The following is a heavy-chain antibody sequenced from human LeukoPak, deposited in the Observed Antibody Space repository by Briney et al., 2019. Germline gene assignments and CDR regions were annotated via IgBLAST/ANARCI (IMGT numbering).Heavy chain of an antibody. V-gene: IGHV3-21*01. CDR3: ARGSTVVRGVSPAGDY. CDR1: GFTFSSYT. D-gene: IGHD3-10*01. J-gene: IGHJ4*02. Sequence: RGSLRLSCAASGFTFSSYTMNWVRQAPGKGLEWVSSISRSSSYIYYADSMKGRFTISRDNAKNSLDLQMHSLGAEDTAVYYCARGSTVVRGVSPAGDYWGQGTLVTVSS. CDR2: ISRSSSYI.